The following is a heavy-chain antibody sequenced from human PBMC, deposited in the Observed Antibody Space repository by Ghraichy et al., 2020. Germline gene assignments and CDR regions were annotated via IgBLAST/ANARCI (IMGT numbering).Heavy chain of an antibody. CDR1: GGSISSYY. J-gene: IGHJ3*01. Sequence: SETLSLTCTVSGGSISSYYWSWIRQPPGKGLEWIGYIYYSGSTNYNPSLKSRVTISVDTSKNQFSLRLSSVTAADTAVYYCARDFRGGRFDAFDLWGQGTMVTVSS. CDR2: IYYSGST. D-gene: IGHD2-15*01. CDR3: ARDFRGGRFDAFDL. V-gene: IGHV4-59*01.